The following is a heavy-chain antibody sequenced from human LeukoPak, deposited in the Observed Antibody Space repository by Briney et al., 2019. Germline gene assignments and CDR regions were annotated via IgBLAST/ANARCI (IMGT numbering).Heavy chain of an antibody. Sequence: GGSLRLSCAASGFTFSSYGMHWVRQAPGKGLKWVANIKEDGSEKFYVDSVKGRFTISRDNAENSLYLQINSLRAEDTAEYYCAGCISKNCDDAIDIWGHGTMVSVSS. CDR1: GFTFSSYG. CDR3: AGCISKNCDDAIDI. D-gene: IGHD2-2*01. J-gene: IGHJ3*02. V-gene: IGHV3-7*01. CDR2: IKEDGSEK.